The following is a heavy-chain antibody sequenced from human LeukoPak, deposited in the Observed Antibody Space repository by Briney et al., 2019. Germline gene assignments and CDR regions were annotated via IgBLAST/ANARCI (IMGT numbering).Heavy chain of an antibody. D-gene: IGHD3-3*01. CDR3: ASATHYDFWSGSSIDY. CDR2: INPTGGST. CDR1: GYTFTSYG. J-gene: IGHJ4*02. V-gene: IGHV1-46*01. Sequence: ASVKVSCKASGYTFTSYGISWVRQAPGQGLEWMGIINPTGGSTSYAQKFQGRVTMTRDMSTSTVYMELISLRSEDPAVYYCASATHYDFWSGSSIDYWGQGTLVTVSS.